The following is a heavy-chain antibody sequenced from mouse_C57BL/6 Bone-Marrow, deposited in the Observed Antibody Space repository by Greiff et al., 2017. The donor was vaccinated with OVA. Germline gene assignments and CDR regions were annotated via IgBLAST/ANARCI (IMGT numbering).Heavy chain of an antibody. V-gene: IGHV1-69*01. CDR1: GYTFTSYW. CDR2: IDPSDSYT. J-gene: IGHJ1*03. Sequence: QVQLQQPGAELVMPGASVKLSCKASGYTFTSYWMHWVKQRPGQGLEWIGEIDPSDSYTNYNQKFKGKSTLTVDKSSSTAYMQLSSLTSEDSAVYYCARSCNYAWYFDVWGTGTTVTVSS. CDR3: ARSCNYAWYFDV. D-gene: IGHD2-1*01.